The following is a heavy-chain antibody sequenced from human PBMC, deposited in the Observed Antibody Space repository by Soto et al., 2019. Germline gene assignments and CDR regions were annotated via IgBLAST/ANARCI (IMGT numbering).Heavy chain of an antibody. V-gene: IGHV4-39*01. Sequence: SETLSLTCTVSDGSISSSSYYWGWIRQPPGKELEWIGRIYYSGRTHYNPHHKSRDTISVDTAKNQFSLKLGALTAAGTGVYYCARLYDISGYYYENDYWGQGTPVTVSS. CDR1: DGSISSSSYY. D-gene: IGHD3-22*01. CDR3: ARLYDISGYYYENDY. J-gene: IGHJ4*02. CDR2: IYYSGRT.